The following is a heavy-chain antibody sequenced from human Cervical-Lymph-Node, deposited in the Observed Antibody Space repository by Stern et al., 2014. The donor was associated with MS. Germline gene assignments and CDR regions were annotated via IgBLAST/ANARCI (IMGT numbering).Heavy chain of an antibody. CDR2: MSFVGGNK. CDR3: MGVGDAMHV. V-gene: IGHV3-30*03. CDR1: GFTLSNFG. J-gene: IGHJ6*02. Sequence: VQLVESGGGVVQPGRSLRLSCAASGFTLSNFGMHWVRQAPGKGLDWVAVMSFVGGNKKYGDSVKGRFSISRDIANNTLFLQMNSLRPEDTAVYYCMGVGDAMHVWGQGTTVIVSS.